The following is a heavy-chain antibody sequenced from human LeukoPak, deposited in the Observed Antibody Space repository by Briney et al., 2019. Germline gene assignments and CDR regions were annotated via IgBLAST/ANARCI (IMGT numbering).Heavy chain of an antibody. V-gene: IGHV3-7*01. J-gene: IGHJ4*02. CDR1: GFTFSSYW. Sequence: GGSLRLSCAASGFTFSSYWMSWVRQAPGKGLEWVANIKQDGSEKYYVDSVKGRFTISRDNAKNSPYLQMNSLRAEDTAVYYRARARSGYYPSYDYWGQGTLVTVSS. CDR3: ARARSGYYPSYDY. D-gene: IGHD3-22*01. CDR2: IKQDGSEK.